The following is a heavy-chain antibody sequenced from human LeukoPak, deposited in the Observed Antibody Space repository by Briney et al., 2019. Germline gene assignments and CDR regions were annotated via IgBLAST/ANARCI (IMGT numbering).Heavy chain of an antibody. CDR2: IYYSGST. CDR1: GGSSSNSSYY. D-gene: IGHD5-18*01. CDR3: ARGIQLWLSNWFDP. Sequence: SETLSLXCTVSGGSSSNSSYYWGWIRQPPGKGLEWIGSIYYSGSTYYNPSLKSRVTISVDTSKNQFSLKLSSVTAADTAVYYCARGIQLWLSNWFDPWGQGTLVTVSS. J-gene: IGHJ5*02. V-gene: IGHV4-39*01.